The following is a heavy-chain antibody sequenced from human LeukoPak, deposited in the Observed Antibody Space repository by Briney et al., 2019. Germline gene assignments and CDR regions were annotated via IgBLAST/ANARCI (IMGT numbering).Heavy chain of an antibody. V-gene: IGHV1-2*02. CDR2: INPNSGGT. CDR3: ARGMQDDYGGNSGFSWFDY. D-gene: IGHD4-17*01. Sequence: EASVKVSCKASGYTFTGYYMHWVRQAPGQGLEWMGWINPNSGGTNYAQKFQGRVTMTRDTSISTAYMELSRLRSDDTAVYYCARGMQDDYGGNSGFSWFDYWGQGTLVTVSS. CDR1: GYTFTGYY. J-gene: IGHJ4*02.